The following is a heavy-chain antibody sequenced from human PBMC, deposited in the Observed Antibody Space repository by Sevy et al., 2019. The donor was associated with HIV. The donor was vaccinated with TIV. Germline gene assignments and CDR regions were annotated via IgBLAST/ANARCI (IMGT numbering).Heavy chain of an antibody. CDR1: GFTFSSYA. CDR2: ISYDGSNK. D-gene: IGHD2-8*02. CDR3: ARDCVGLLGCLQLFCTGWFDP. V-gene: IGHV3-30*04. J-gene: IGHJ5*02. Sequence: GGSLRLSCAASGFTFSSYAMHWVRQAPGKGLEWVAVISYDGSNKYYADSVKGRFTISRDNSKNTLYLQMNSLRAEDTAVYYCARDCVGLLGCLQLFCTGWFDPWGQGTLVTVSS.